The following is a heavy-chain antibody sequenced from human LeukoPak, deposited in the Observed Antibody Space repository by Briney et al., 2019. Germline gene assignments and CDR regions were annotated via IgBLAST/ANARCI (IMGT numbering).Heavy chain of an antibody. J-gene: IGHJ2*01. Sequence: ASVKVSCKASGYTLTSDYMHWVRQAPGQGLEWMGIINPSGGSTSYAQKFQGRVTMTRDTSTSTVYMELSSLRSEDTAVYYCAIPDPHYYDSSGYYKRGYWYFDLWGRGTLVTVSS. D-gene: IGHD3-22*01. CDR1: GYTLTSDY. V-gene: IGHV1-46*01. CDR2: INPSGGST. CDR3: AIPDPHYYDSSGYYKRGYWYFDL.